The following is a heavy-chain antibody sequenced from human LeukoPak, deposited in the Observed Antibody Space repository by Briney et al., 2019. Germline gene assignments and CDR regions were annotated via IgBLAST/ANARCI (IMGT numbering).Heavy chain of an antibody. V-gene: IGHV1-3*01. CDR3: ARDQYYDFWSGSKGFDY. Sequence: GASVKVSCKASGYTFTSYAIHWVRQAPGQRLEWMGWINAGNTNTKYSQKFQDRVTITSDTAARTAYMELSSLRSEDTAVYYCARDQYYDFWSGSKGFDYWGQGTLVTVSS. CDR1: GYTFTSYA. D-gene: IGHD3-3*01. J-gene: IGHJ4*02. CDR2: INAGNTNT.